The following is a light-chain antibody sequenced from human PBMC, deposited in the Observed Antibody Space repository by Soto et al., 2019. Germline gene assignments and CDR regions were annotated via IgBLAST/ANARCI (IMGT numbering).Light chain of an antibody. CDR2: ETS. CDR3: QQRHNWRDT. V-gene: IGKV3-11*01. J-gene: IGKJ5*01. Sequence: IVLTQSPAPLSLSPGERATLSCRASQSVSNYLSWYQQKPGQAPRLLMYETSRRATGIPARFSGSGSGTDFTLTISSLEPEDFAVYYCQQRHNWRDTFGQGTRLEIK. CDR1: QSVSNY.